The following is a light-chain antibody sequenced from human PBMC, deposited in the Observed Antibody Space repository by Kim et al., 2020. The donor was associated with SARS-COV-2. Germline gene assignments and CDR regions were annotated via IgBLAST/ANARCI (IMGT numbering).Light chain of an antibody. CDR3: QAWDTSTYV. Sequence: VTPGQTASITCSGDKVGDKSASWYQQRPGQSPVLVIYQNTERPSGIPYRLSGSNSGNTATLTISGTQPNDEADYYCQAWDTSTYVFGTGTKVTVL. V-gene: IGLV3-1*01. J-gene: IGLJ1*01. CDR2: QNT. CDR1: KVGDKS.